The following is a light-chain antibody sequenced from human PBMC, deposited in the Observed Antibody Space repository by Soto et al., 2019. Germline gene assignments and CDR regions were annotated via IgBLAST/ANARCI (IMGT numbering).Light chain of an antibody. J-gene: IGKJ5*01. CDR2: GAS. Sequence: EIVMTQSPATLSVSPGERVTLSCRASQDIRSSLAWYQQKPGQAPRLLIYGASIRATGVPATFSGSGSGTEFTLTISRLEPEDFAVYYCQVYGPSPPITFGQGTRLEIK. CDR3: QVYGPSPPIT. V-gene: IGKV3-15*01. CDR1: QDIRSS.